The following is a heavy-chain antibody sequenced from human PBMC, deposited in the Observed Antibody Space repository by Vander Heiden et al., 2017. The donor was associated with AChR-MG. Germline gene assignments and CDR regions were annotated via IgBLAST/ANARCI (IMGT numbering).Heavy chain of an antibody. V-gene: IGHV3-23*01. CDR2: ISGSGGST. Sequence: EVQPLASGGGLVQPGGSLRLSCAASGFPFSSYAMSWVRQAPGKGLEWVSAISGSGGSTYYADSVKGRFTISRDNSKNTLYLQMNSLRAEDTAVYYCAKGGIVGATPFDYWGQGTLVTVSS. CDR1: GFPFSSYA. CDR3: AKGGIVGATPFDY. J-gene: IGHJ4*02. D-gene: IGHD1-26*01.